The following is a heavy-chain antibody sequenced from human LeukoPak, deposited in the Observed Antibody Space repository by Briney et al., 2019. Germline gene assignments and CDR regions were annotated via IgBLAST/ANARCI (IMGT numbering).Heavy chain of an antibody. CDR2: TSYDGSNK. J-gene: IGHJ4*02. Sequence: GGSLRLSCAASGFTFSSYSMHWVRRAPGKGLEWVALTSYDGSNKYHADSVKGRFTISRDNSKNTLYLQMNSLRAEDTAVYYCARRDSSSWYLNYWGQGTLVTVSS. CDR1: GFTFSSYS. D-gene: IGHD6-13*01. CDR3: ARRDSSSWYLNY. V-gene: IGHV3-30*04.